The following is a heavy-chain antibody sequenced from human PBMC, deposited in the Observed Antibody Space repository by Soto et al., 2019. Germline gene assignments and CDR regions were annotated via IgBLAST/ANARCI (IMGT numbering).Heavy chain of an antibody. Sequence: SETLSLTCTVSGGSISSSSYYWGWIRQPPGKGLEWIGSIYYSGSTYYNPSLKSRVTISVDTSKNQFSLKLSSVTAADTAVYYCATLGSWYWEVAGSIDYWGQGTLVTVSS. CDR3: ATLGSWYWEVAGSIDY. J-gene: IGHJ4*02. CDR2: IYYSGST. D-gene: IGHD6-13*01. V-gene: IGHV4-39*01. CDR1: GGSISSSSYY.